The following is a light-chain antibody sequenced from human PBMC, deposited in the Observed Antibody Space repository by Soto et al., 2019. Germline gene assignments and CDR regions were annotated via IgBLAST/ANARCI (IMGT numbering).Light chain of an antibody. CDR3: QSYDNTLSGSEV. V-gene: IGLV1-40*01. CDR1: SSNIGAGYD. Sequence: QAVVTQPPSVSGAPGQRVTISCTGSSSNIGAGYDVHWYQQLPGTAPKLLIYGNSNRPSGVPDRFSGSKSGTSASLAITGLQAEDEADYYCQSYDNTLSGSEVFGGGTKVTVL. CDR2: GNS. J-gene: IGLJ3*02.